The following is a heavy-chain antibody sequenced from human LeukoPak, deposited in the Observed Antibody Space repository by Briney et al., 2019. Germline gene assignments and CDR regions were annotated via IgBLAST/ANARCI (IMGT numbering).Heavy chain of an antibody. Sequence: GASVKVSCKASGGTFSSYAISWVRQAPGQGLEWMGGIIPIFGTANYAQKFQGRVTITADESTSTAYMELSSLRSEDTAVYYCARDPNDYGVYGLLDYWGQGTLVTVSS. J-gene: IGHJ4*02. CDR1: GGTFSSYA. V-gene: IGHV1-69*13. CDR3: ARDPNDYGVYGLLDY. CDR2: IIPIFGTA. D-gene: IGHD4-17*01.